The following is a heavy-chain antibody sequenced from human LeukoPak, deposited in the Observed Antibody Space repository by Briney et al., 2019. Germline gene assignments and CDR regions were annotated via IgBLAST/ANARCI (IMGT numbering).Heavy chain of an antibody. CDR1: GFTFSSYA. V-gene: IGHV3-23*01. CDR3: AKPYYGGSYYFY. D-gene: IGHD1-26*01. Sequence: PGASLRLSCAASGFTFSSYAISWVRQAPGKGLEWVSAISGSGGSTYYADSVKGRFTISRDNSKNTLYLQMNSLRAEDTAVYYCAKPYYGGSYYFYWGQGTLVTVSS. J-gene: IGHJ4*02. CDR2: ISGSGGST.